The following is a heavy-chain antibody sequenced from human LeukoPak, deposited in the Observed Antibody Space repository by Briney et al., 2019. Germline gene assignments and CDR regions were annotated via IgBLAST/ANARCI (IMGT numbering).Heavy chain of an antibody. CDR3: AKDRSPDYDFWSGFDY. V-gene: IGHV3-43D*03. Sequence: PGGSLRLSCAASGITFDDYAMHWVRQAPGKGLEWVSLISWDGGSTYYADSVKGRFTISRDNSKNSLYLQMNSLRAEDTALYYCAKDRSPDYDFWSGFDYWGQGTLVTVSS. D-gene: IGHD3-3*01. J-gene: IGHJ4*02. CDR1: GITFDDYA. CDR2: ISWDGGST.